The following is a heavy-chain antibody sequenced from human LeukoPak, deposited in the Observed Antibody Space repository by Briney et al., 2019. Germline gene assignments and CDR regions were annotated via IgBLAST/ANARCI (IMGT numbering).Heavy chain of an antibody. J-gene: IGHJ1*01. CDR3: AGTNRPDYYDSSGYPKYFQH. D-gene: IGHD3-22*01. CDR2: IYYSGST. Sequence: SETLSLTCTVSGGSISSYYWSWIRQPPGKGLEWIGYIYYSGSTNYNPSLKSRVTISVDTSKNQFSLKLSSVTAADTAVYYCAGTNRPDYYDSSGYPKYFQHWGQGTLVTVSS. V-gene: IGHV4-59*08. CDR1: GGSISSYY.